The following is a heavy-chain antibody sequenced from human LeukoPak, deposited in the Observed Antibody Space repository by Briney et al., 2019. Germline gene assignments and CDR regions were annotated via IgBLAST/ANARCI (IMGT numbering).Heavy chain of an antibody. CDR1: GGTFSSYA. J-gene: IGHJ5*02. CDR3: ASSSVATSPTFWFDP. CDR2: IIPIFGTA. Sequence: SVKVSCKASGGTFSSYAISWVRRAPGQGLEWMGGIIPIFGTANYAQKFQGRVTITADKSTSTAYMELSSLRSEDTAVYYCASSSVATSPTFWFDPWGQGTLVTVSS. D-gene: IGHD5-12*01. V-gene: IGHV1-69*06.